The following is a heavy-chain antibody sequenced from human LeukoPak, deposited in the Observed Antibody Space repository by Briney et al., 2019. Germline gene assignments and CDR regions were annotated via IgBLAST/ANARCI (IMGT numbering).Heavy chain of an antibody. CDR2: ISSSGSTI. Sequence: GGSLRLSCAASGFTFSSYEMNWVRQAPGKGLEWVSYISSSGSTIYYADSVKGRFTISRDNAKNSLYLQMNSLRTEDTAVYYCARDRTYTYYYGSGSYYPFDYWGQGALVTVSS. CDR3: ARDRTYTYYYGSGSYYPFDY. V-gene: IGHV3-48*03. D-gene: IGHD3-10*01. CDR1: GFTFSSYE. J-gene: IGHJ4*02.